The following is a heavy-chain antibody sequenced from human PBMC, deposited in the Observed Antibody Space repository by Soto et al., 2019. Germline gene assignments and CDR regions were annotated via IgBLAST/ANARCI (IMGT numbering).Heavy chain of an antibody. CDR1: GFTFSIYG. Sequence: HPGGSLRLSCAASGFTFSIYGMHWVRQAPGKGLEGVAVISYDGSNKYYADSVRGRFTISRDNSKNTLYLQMNSLRAEDTAVYYCSGGVGDAIWGQGT. D-gene: IGHD1-26*01. CDR2: ISYDGSNK. V-gene: IGHV3-30*03. CDR3: SGGVGDAI. J-gene: IGHJ4*02.